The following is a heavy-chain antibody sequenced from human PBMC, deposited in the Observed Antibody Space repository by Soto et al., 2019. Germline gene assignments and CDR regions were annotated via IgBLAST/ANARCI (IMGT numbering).Heavy chain of an antibody. CDR3: ARVVWGGWGLDP. D-gene: IGHD3-16*01. CDR1: GFTFSDYH. J-gene: IGHJ5*02. Sequence: QVQLVESGGGLVKPGGSLRLSCAASGFTFSDYHMSWIRQAPGKGLEWVSYISGSGATTFLADSVKGRFTISRANAKNSLYLQMNSLRVEDTAVYYCARVVWGGWGLDPWGQGTLVTVSS. V-gene: IGHV3-11*01. CDR2: ISGSGATT.